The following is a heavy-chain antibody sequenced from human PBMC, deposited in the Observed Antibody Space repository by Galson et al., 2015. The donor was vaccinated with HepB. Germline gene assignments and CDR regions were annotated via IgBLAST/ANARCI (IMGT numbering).Heavy chain of an antibody. CDR3: TRDQSIAARLYDY. CDR1: GFTFGAYA. CDR2: IRSKAYGGTT. Sequence: SLRLSCAASGFTFGAYAMSWFRQAPGKGLEWVGFIRSKAYGGTTEYAASVKGRFTITRDDSKSIAYLQMNSLKTEDTAVYYCTRDQSIAARLYDYWGQGTLVTVSS. V-gene: IGHV3-49*03. D-gene: IGHD6-6*01. J-gene: IGHJ4*02.